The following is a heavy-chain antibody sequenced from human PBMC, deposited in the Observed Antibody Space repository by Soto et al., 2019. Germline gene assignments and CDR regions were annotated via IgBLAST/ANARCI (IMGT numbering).Heavy chain of an antibody. CDR1: GGSISSYY. J-gene: IGHJ4*02. V-gene: IGHV4-59*12. CDR3: ARESGYSSCWYPD. Sequence: QVQLQESGPGLVKPSETLSLTCTVSGGSISSYYWSWIRQPPGTGLEWMGYIYYSGSTNYNPSLKSRETMSVDTSKSQFALELSSVTGADTAVYYCARESGYSSCWYPDWGQGTMVTVSS. D-gene: IGHD6-19*01. CDR2: IYYSGST.